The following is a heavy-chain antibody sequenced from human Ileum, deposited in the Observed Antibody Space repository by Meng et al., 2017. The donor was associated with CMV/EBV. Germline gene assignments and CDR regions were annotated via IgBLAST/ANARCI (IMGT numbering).Heavy chain of an antibody. CDR2: ISGSGGRT. Sequence: LKISCAATGFIFSSCAMSWVRQAPGKGLEWVSGISGSGGRTYYADSVKGRFTVSRDNSKNTLYLEMNSLRAEDTAVYYCAKDDFRSSYFDYWGQGTLVTVSS. D-gene: IGHD3/OR15-3a*01. CDR3: AKDDFRSSYFDY. J-gene: IGHJ4*02. V-gene: IGHV3-23*01. CDR1: GFIFSSCA.